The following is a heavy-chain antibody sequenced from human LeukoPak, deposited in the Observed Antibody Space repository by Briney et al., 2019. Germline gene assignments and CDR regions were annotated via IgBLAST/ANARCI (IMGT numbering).Heavy chain of an antibody. CDR1: GYTLTELS. CDR2: FDPEDGET. Sequence: ASVKVSCKVSGYTLTELSMHWARQAPGKGLEWMGGFDPEDGETIYAQKFQGRVTMTEDTSTDTAYMELSSLRSEDAAVYYCATGWDTAMETVLDDWGQGTLVTVSS. CDR3: ATGWDTAMETVLDD. V-gene: IGHV1-24*01. J-gene: IGHJ4*02. D-gene: IGHD5-18*01.